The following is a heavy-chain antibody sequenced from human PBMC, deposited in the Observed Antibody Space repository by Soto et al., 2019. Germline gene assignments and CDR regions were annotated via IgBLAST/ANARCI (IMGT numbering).Heavy chain of an antibody. CDR2: IYWDDEK. Sequence: QITLKESGPTLVKPTQTLTLTCTFSGFSLSTSGVTVGWIRQPPGKALEGLRHIYWDDEKRYSPSLMSRLTNTKATSKDQVVLTLSNMAPVDTAIYYCAHTLIGQVIDWGFHSWGQGTLVTVSS. V-gene: IGHV2-5*02. D-gene: IGHD3-16*01. CDR3: AHTLIGQVIDWGFHS. J-gene: IGHJ4*02. CDR1: GFSLSTSGVT.